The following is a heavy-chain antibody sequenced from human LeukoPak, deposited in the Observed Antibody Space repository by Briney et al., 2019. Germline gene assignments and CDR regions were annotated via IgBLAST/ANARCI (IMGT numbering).Heavy chain of an antibody. CDR2: IYTSRST. D-gene: IGHD2-21*02. CDR1: GGSISSGSYY. J-gene: IGHJ6*04. V-gene: IGHV4-61*02. Sequence: SQTLSLTCTVSGGSISSGSYYWSWIRQPAGKGLEWIGRIYTSRSTNYNPSLKSRVTISLDTSKNQFSLKLSSVTAADTAVYYCARDRDIAYCGGDCYPDVWGKGTTVTVSS. CDR3: ARDRDIAYCGGDCYPDV.